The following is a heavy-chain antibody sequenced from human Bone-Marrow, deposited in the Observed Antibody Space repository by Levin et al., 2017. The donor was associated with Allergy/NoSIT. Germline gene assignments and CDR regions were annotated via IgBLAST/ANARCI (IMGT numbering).Heavy chain of an antibody. CDR2: IYPGDSDT. J-gene: IGHJ6*02. CDR1: GYTFITYY. CDR3: ARHYTLDV. Sequence: WASVKVSCKGSGYTFITYYIAWVRQMSGKGLEWVGIIYPGDSDTRYSPSFRGQVTISADKSISTAYLQWDSLKASDTATYYCARHYTLDVWGQGTTVTVSS. V-gene: IGHV5-51*01.